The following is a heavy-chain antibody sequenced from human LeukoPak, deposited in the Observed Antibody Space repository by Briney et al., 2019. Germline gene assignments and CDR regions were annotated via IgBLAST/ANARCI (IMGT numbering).Heavy chain of an antibody. V-gene: IGHV1-69*05. CDR2: IIPIFGTA. CDR1: GGTFSSYA. Sequence: GASVKVSCKASGGTFSSYAISWVRQAPGQGLEWMGGIIPIFGTANYAQKFQGRVTITTDESMSTAYMELSSLRSEDTAVYYCARGFGSYYFDYWGQGTLVTVSS. CDR3: ARGFGSYYFDY. J-gene: IGHJ4*02. D-gene: IGHD1-26*01.